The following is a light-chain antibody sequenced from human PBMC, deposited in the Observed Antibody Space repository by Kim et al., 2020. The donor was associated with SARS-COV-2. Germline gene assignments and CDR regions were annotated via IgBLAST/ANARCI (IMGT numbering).Light chain of an antibody. V-gene: IGLV3-1*01. J-gene: IGLJ2*01. CDR2: QDI. Sequence: VSTGQKAIITCSGEKLGDKYICWYQQKSGQSPVLVIYQDIMRPSGIPERFSGSTSGNTATLTISGAQAMDEAEYYCQAWDSSTNVVFGGGTQLTVL. CDR3: QAWDSSTNVV. CDR1: KLGDKY.